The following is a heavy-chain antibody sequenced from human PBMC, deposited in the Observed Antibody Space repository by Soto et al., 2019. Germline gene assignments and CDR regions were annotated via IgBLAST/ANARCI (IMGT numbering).Heavy chain of an antibody. CDR2: IYSGGST. Sequence: EVQLVESGGGLVQPGGSLRLSCAASGFTVSSNYMSWVRQAPGKGLEWVSVIYSGGSTYYADSVKGRFTISRHNSKNTLYLQMNSLRADDTAVYYCARDRIVGATWYYYDGMDVWGQGTTVTVSS. J-gene: IGHJ6*02. V-gene: IGHV3-53*04. CDR3: ARDRIVGATWYYYDGMDV. CDR1: GFTVSSNY. D-gene: IGHD1-26*01.